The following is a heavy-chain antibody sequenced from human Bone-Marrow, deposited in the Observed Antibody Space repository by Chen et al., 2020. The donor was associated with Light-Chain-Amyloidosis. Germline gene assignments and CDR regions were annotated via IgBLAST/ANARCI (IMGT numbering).Heavy chain of an antibody. J-gene: IGHJ6*02. CDR3: AREYSSSWYVAYYYYGMDV. CDR2: MSYDGSNK. D-gene: IGHD6-13*01. CDR1: GYTFGSYA. V-gene: IGHV3-30*04. Sequence: QVQLVESGGGVVQPGRSLRLPCAASGYTFGSYAMQCVRQAPGKGLEWVAVMSYDGSNKYYADSVKGRFTISRDNSKNTLYLQMNSLRAEDTAVYYCAREYSSSWYVAYYYYGMDVWGQGTTVTVSS.